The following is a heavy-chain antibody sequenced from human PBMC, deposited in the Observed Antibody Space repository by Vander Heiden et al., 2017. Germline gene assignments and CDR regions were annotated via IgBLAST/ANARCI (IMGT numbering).Heavy chain of an antibody. J-gene: IGHJ2*01. CDR2: IYYSGST. CDR3: ARTFSGYFWYFDL. CDR1: AGSISSSSYY. Sequence: QLQLQESGPGLVKPSETLSLTCTVSAGSISSSSYYWGWIRQPPGKGLEWIGSIYYSGSTYYNPSLKSRVTISVDTSKKQFSLKLSSVTAADTAVYYCARTFSGYFWYFDLWGRGTLVTVSS. V-gene: IGHV4-39*01. D-gene: IGHD5-12*01.